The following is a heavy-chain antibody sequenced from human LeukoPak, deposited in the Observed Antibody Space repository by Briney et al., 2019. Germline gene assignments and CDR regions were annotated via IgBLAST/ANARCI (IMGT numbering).Heavy chain of an antibody. D-gene: IGHD2-15*01. J-gene: IGHJ4*02. CDR1: GGSISSYF. CDR3: ARHYCSGGNCYYLDH. V-gene: IGHV4-59*01. CDR2: VYYSGST. Sequence: PSQTLSLTCTVSGGSISSYFWSWIRQPPGKGLEWTGYVYYSGSTNYNPSLKSRVTISVDTSKKQFSLKLSSATAADTAVYYCARHYCSGGNCYYLDHWGQGTLVTVSS.